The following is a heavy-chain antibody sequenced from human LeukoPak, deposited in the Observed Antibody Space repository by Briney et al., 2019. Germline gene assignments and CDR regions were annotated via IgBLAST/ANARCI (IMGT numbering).Heavy chain of an antibody. Sequence: GGSLRLSCAASGFTLSSYGMHWVRQAPGKGLEWVAFIRYDGSNKYYADSVKGRFTISRDNSKNTLYLQMNSLRAEDTAVYYCAKDIIAARPHFDYWGQGTLVTVSS. CDR1: GFTLSSYG. V-gene: IGHV3-30*02. D-gene: IGHD6-6*01. J-gene: IGHJ4*02. CDR3: AKDIIAARPHFDY. CDR2: IRYDGSNK.